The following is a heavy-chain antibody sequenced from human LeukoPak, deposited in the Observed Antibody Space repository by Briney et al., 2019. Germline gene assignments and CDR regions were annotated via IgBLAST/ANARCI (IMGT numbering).Heavy chain of an antibody. CDR3: TTDGDYDILTGYYPYFDY. J-gene: IGHJ4*02. Sequence: PGGSLRLSCVGSGFTFNNAWMNWVRQAPGKGLEWVGRIKDMAHGATIDYAAAVKGRFTISRDDSKNTLYLQMNSLKTEDTAVYYCTTDGDYDILTGYYPYFDYWGQGTLVTVSS. D-gene: IGHD3-9*01. CDR1: GFTFNNAW. V-gene: IGHV3-15*07. CDR2: IKDMAHGATI.